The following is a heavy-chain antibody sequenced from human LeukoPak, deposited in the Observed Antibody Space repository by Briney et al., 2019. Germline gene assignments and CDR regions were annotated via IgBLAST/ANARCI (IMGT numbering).Heavy chain of an antibody. CDR1: GYTFSEYH. D-gene: IGHD3-10*01. CDR3: TREGRPANYYDWFDP. Sequence: ASVKVSCKASGYTFSEYHMHWERQAPGQGPEWMGSINPNNGATNYAQKFQGRVTMTRDTSISTVYMDLSSLRSDDTAVYYCTREGRPANYYDWFDPWGQGTLVTVSS. V-gene: IGHV1-2*02. CDR2: INPNNGAT. J-gene: IGHJ5*02.